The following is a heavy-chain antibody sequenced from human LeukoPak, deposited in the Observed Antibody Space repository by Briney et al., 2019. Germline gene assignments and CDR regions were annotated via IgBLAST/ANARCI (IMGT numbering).Heavy chain of an antibody. CDR3: ARGGYSYATQGNWFDP. D-gene: IGHD5-18*01. CDR1: GYTFTGYY. CDR2: INPNSGGT. V-gene: IGHV1-2*04. J-gene: IGHJ5*02. Sequence: ASVKVSCKASGYTFTGYYMHWVRQAPGQGLEWMGWINPNSGGTNYAQKFQGWVTMTRDTSISTAYMELSRLRSDDTAVYYCARGGYSYATQGNWFDPWGQGTLVTVSS.